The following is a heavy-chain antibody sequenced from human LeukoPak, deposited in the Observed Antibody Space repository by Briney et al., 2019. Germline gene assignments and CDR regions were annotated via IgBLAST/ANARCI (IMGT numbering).Heavy chain of an antibody. CDR2: IYHSGST. CDR3: ARRRITMIVVVREFDP. Sequence: LETLSLTCTVSGGSISSYYWSWIRQPPGKGLEWIGEIYHSGSTNYNPSLKSRVTISVDKSKNQFSLKLSSVTAADTAVYYCARRRITMIVVVREFDPWGQGTLVTVSS. D-gene: IGHD3-22*01. V-gene: IGHV4-59*12. J-gene: IGHJ5*02. CDR1: GGSISSYY.